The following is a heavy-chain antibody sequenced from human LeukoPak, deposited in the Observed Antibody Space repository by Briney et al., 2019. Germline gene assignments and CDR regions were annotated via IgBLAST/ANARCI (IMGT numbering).Heavy chain of an antibody. CDR1: GGSFSGYY. J-gene: IGHJ6*03. CDR3: AAAVGSRYYYYMDV. V-gene: IGHV4-34*01. CDR2: INHSGST. Sequence: PSETLSLTCAVYGGSFSGYYWSWIRQPPGKGLEWIGEINHSGSTNYNPSLKSRVTISVDTSKNQFSLKLSSVTAADTAVYYCAAAVGSRYYYYMDVWGKGTTVTVSS. D-gene: IGHD6-13*01.